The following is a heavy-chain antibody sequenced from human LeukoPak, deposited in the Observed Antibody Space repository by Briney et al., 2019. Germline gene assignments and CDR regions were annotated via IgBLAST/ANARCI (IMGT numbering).Heavy chain of an antibody. Sequence: PGGSLRLSCAASGFTFSSYSMNWVRQAPGKGLEWVAYISSSSAAIYCADSVRGRFTISRDNAKNSLYLQMNSLRDEDTAVYYCARDGPVTHPPFDYWGQGTLVTVSS. D-gene: IGHD3-10*01. CDR1: GFTFSSYS. V-gene: IGHV3-48*02. CDR2: ISSSSAAI. J-gene: IGHJ4*02. CDR3: ARDGPVTHPPFDY.